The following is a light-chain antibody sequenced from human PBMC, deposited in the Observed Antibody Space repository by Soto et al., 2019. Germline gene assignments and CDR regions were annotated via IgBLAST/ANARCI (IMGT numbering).Light chain of an antibody. Sequence: QSALTQPASVSGSPGQSITISCTGSSSDVDAYNYVSWFQQHPGKAPKLMIYEVSNRPSGVSNRFSGSKSGNTASLTISGLQAEDEADYYCSSYTSSTTYTYVFGTGTKVTVL. CDR3: SSYTSSTTYTYV. CDR2: EVS. J-gene: IGLJ1*01. V-gene: IGLV2-14*01. CDR1: SSDVDAYNY.